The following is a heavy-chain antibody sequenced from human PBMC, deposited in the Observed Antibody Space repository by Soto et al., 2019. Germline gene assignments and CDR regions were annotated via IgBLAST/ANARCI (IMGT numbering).Heavy chain of an antibody. Sequence: PSETLSLTCTVSGGSISSYYWSWIRQPPGKGLEWIGYIYYGGSTNYNPSLKSRVTISVDTSKNQFSLKLSSVTAADTAVYYCARDRLGDRTGADAFDIWGQGTMVTVSS. V-gene: IGHV4-59*01. CDR2: IYYGGST. CDR1: GGSISSYY. J-gene: IGHJ3*02. D-gene: IGHD1-1*01. CDR3: ARDRLGDRTGADAFDI.